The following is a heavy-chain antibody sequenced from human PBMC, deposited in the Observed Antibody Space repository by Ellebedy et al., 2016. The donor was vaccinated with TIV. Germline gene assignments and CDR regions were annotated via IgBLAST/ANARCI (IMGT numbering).Heavy chain of an antibody. J-gene: IGHJ3*02. CDR3: ARGGHYYYSSGYLNMAFDI. CDR1: GYTFTSFD. V-gene: IGHV1-8*01. D-gene: IGHD3-22*01. Sequence: AASVKVSCKASGYTFTSFDINWVRQVTGQGLEWMGWMNPNSGNTGYAQKFQGRVTMTRNTSITTAYMELSSLRSEDTTVYYCARGGHYYYSSGYLNMAFDIWGQGTMVTVSS. CDR2: MNPNSGNT.